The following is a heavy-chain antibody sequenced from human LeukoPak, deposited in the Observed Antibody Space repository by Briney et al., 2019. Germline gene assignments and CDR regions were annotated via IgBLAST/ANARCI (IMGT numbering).Heavy chain of an antibody. CDR2: IYHSGST. CDR3: ARFGSGSYDY. Sequence: PSETLSLTCAVSGGSISSGGYSWSWIRQPPGKGLEWIGYIYHSGSTYYNPSLKSRVTISVDRSKNQFSLKLSSVTAADTAVYYCARFGSGSYDYWGQGTLVTVSS. CDR1: GGSISSGGYS. D-gene: IGHD3-10*01. J-gene: IGHJ4*02. V-gene: IGHV4-30-2*01.